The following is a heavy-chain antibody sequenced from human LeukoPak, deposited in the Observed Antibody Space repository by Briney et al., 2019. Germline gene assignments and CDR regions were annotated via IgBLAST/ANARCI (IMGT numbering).Heavy chain of an antibody. V-gene: IGHV4-59*12. CDR2: IYYSGST. CDR3: ARELSDYDILTGYYYYYYMDV. J-gene: IGHJ6*03. D-gene: IGHD3-9*01. Sequence: SETLSLTCTASGGSISNYYWSWIRQPPGKGLEWIGYIYYSGSTNYNPSLRSRVTISVDTSKNQFSLKLSSVTAADTAVYYCARELSDYDILTGYYYYYYMDVWGKGTTVTISS. CDR1: GGSISNYY.